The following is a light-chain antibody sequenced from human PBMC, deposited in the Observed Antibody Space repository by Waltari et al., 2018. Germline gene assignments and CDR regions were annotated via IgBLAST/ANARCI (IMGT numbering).Light chain of an antibody. V-gene: IGLV4-69*01. J-gene: IGLJ1*01. Sequence: QLVLTQSPSASASLGASVKLTCTLSSGYSSYAIAWHQQQPEKGPRFLMKVNSDGSHSKGDGIPDRFSGSSSGAQRYLTLSSLQSEDEADYYCQTWGTGFRVCGTGTKVTV. CDR1: SGYSSYA. CDR3: QTWGTGFRV. CDR2: VNSDGSH.